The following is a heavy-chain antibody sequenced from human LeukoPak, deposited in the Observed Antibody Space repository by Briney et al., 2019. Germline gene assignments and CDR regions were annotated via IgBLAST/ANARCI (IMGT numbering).Heavy chain of an antibody. J-gene: IGHJ6*04. CDR3: ARHAPYGSGSYYRFLGYYYYGMDV. Sequence: GRSLRLSCAASGFTFGSYGMHWVRQAPGKGLEWVAVIWYNGSNEYYTDSVKGRFTISRDNSKNTLSLQMNSLRAEDTAVYYCARHAPYGSGSYYRFLGYYYYGMDVWGKGTTVTVSS. D-gene: IGHD3-10*01. V-gene: IGHV3-33*01. CDR2: IWYNGSNE. CDR1: GFTFGSYG.